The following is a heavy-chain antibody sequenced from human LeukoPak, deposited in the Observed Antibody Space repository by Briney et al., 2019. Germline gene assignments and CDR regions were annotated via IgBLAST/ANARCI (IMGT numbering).Heavy chain of an antibody. CDR1: GFTFSSYW. CDR2: IKQDGSEK. Sequence: GGSLRLSCAASGFTFSSYWMTWVRQAPGKGLEWVANIKQDGSEKYYVDSVKGRFTISRDNAKNSLYLQMNSLRAEDTAVYYCAREGATYYPDSSGYYLDYWGQGILVTVSS. V-gene: IGHV3-7*01. CDR3: AREGATYYPDSSGYYLDY. D-gene: IGHD3-22*01. J-gene: IGHJ4*02.